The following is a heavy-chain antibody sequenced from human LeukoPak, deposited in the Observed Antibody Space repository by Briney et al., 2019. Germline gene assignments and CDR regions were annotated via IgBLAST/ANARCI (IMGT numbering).Heavy chain of an antibody. CDR3: ARGFGSRGWYVY. CDR2: IYYNGST. J-gene: IGHJ4*02. CDR1: AYSITSGYY. V-gene: IGHV4-61*01. Sequence: SETLSLTCTVSAYSITSGYYWGWIRQSPGKGLEWIGYIYYNGSTNYNPSLKSRVTISIDTSKNQFSLKLSSVTAADTAVYYCARGFGSRGWYVYWGQGTLVTVSS. D-gene: IGHD6-19*01.